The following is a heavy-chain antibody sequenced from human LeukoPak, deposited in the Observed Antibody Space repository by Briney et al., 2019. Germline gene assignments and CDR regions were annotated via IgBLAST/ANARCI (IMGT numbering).Heavy chain of an antibody. CDR1: GASTSRYY. D-gene: IGHD6-19*01. CDR3: ARDRLSGWYEFDY. J-gene: IGHJ4*02. CDR2: IHYSGST. Sequence: PSETLSLTCTVSGASTSRYYWSWIRQPPGKGLEWIGYIHYSGSTNYNPSLKSRVTISVDTSKNQFSLKLSSVTAADTAVYYCARDRLSGWYEFDYWGQGTLVTVSS. V-gene: IGHV4-59*01.